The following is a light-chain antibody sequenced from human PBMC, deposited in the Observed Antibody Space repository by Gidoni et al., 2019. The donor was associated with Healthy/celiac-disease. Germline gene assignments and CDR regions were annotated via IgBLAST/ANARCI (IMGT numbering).Light chain of an antibody. J-gene: IGKJ2*01. Sequence: ITCRASQSISSWLAWYQQKPGKAPKLLIYKASSLESGVPSRFGGSGSGTEFTLTISSLQPDDFATYYCQQYNSYPYTFGQGTKLEIK. V-gene: IGKV1-5*03. CDR2: KAS. CDR3: QQYNSYPYT. CDR1: QSISSW.